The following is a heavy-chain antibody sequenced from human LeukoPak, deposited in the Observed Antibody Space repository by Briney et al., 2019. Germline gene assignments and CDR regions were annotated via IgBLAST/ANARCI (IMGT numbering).Heavy chain of an antibody. CDR3: AKDRNPMITFGGAYYYYGMDV. CDR2: ISGSGGST. D-gene: IGHD3-16*01. Sequence: GGSLRLSCAASGFTFSSYAMSWVRQAPGKGLEWVSAISGSGGSTYYADSVKGRFTISRDNSKNTLYLQMNSLRAEDTAVYYCAKDRNPMITFGGAYYYYGMDVWGQGTTVTVSS. CDR1: GFTFSSYA. V-gene: IGHV3-23*01. J-gene: IGHJ6*02.